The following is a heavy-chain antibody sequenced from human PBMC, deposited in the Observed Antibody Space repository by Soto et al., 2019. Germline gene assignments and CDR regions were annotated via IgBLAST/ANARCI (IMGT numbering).Heavy chain of an antibody. Sequence: QVQLVQSGAEVKKPGASVKVSCKASGYTFTSYAMHWVRQAPGQRLEWMGWINAGNGNTKYSQKFQGRVTITRDTSASTAYMERSSLRSEDTAVYYCARAGGGYCSGGSCYGLDYWGQGTLVTVSS. CDR3: ARAGGGYCSGGSCYGLDY. V-gene: IGHV1-3*01. CDR2: INAGNGNT. CDR1: GYTFTSYA. J-gene: IGHJ4*02. D-gene: IGHD2-15*01.